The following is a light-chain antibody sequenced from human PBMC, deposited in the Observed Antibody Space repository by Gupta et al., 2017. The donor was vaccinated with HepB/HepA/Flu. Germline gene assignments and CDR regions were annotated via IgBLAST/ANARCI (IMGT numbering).Light chain of an antibody. J-gene: IGKJ3*01. CDR1: QDITNY. CDR2: DAS. Sequence: DIQMTQYPPSLSASIGDRVTITCQASQDITNYLSWYQQKPGKAPNLLIYDASNLETGVPPRCSRSSWSANFITTNSSLQDDDIFAYYYQQYNHLPFPFGHGTKVEIK. CDR3: QQYNHLPFP. V-gene: IGKV1-33*01.